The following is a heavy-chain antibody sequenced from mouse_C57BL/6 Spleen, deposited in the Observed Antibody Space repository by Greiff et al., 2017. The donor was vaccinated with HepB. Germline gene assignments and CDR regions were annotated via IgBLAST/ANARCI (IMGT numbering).Heavy chain of an antibody. CDR1: GYTFTSYW. Sequence: VQLQQSGAELVRPGSSVKLSCKASGYTFTSYWMHWVKQRPIQGLEWIGNIDPSDSETHYNQKFKDKATLTVDKSSSTAYMQLSSLTSEDSAVYYCAKSSYSNSDYWGQGTTLTVSS. CDR2: IDPSDSET. J-gene: IGHJ2*01. V-gene: IGHV1-52*01. D-gene: IGHD2-5*01. CDR3: AKSSYSNSDY.